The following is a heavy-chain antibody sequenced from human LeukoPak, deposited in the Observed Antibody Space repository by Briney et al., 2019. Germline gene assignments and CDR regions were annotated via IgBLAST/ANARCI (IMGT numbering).Heavy chain of an antibody. CDR1: GGSISSNY. Sequence: PSATLSLTCTVSGGSISSNYWNWIRQHPGEGLEWIGYVYYSGTTNYNPSLKSRVTISVDTSKNQFSLKVTSVTVADTAVYYCARGSGSYFPFDSWGQGTLVTVSS. V-gene: IGHV4-59*01. J-gene: IGHJ4*02. CDR2: VYYSGTT. CDR3: ARGSGSYFPFDS. D-gene: IGHD6-19*01.